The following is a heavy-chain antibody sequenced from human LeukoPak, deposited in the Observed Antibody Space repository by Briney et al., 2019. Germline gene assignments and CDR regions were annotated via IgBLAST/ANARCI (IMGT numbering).Heavy chain of an antibody. V-gene: IGHV5-10-1*01. Sequence: GESLKISCKASGYSFTSHWISWVRQMPGKGLEWMGKIDPSDSYTKYSPSFQGHVTISVDKSINTAYLQWSSLKASDTAIYYCARPYSSSSPYYYGMDVWGQGTTVTVSS. CDR3: ARPYSSSSPYYYGMDV. J-gene: IGHJ6*02. CDR2: IDPSDSYT. D-gene: IGHD6-6*01. CDR1: GYSFTSHW.